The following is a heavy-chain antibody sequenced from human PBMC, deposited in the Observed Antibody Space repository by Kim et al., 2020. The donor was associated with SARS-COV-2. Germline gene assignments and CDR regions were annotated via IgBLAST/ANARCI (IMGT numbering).Heavy chain of an antibody. V-gene: IGHV1-46*01. J-gene: IGHJ4*02. CDR3: ARGGCSGGSCYSWFDY. CDR1: GYTFTSYY. CDR2: INPSGGST. Sequence: ASVKVSCKASGYTFTSYYMHWVLQAPGQGLEWMGIINPSGGSTSYAQKFQGRVTMTRDTSTSTVYMELSSLRSEDTAVYYCARGGCSGGSCYSWFDYWGQGTLVTVSS. D-gene: IGHD2-15*01.